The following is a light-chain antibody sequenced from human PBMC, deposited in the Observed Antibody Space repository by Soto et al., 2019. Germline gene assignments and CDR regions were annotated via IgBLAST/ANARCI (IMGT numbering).Light chain of an antibody. CDR2: DVS. J-gene: IGLJ1*01. CDR3: SSYTNSSTPYG. CDR1: SSDVGGYNY. V-gene: IGLV2-14*01. Sequence: QSALTQPASVSGSPGQSITISCTGTSSDVGGYNYVSWYQQHPGKAPKLMIYDVSNRPSGVSIRFSGSKSGNTASLTISGLLFVYEADYYCSSYTNSSTPYGFGTGTKVTDL.